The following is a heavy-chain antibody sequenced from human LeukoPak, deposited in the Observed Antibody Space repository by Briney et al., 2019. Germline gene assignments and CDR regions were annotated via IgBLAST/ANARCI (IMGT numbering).Heavy chain of an antibody. Sequence: SETLSLTCTVSGGSISSYYWSWIRQPPGKGLEWIGYIYYSGSTNYNPSLKSRVTISVDTSKNQFSLKLSSVTAADTAVYYCARGSNYYYYGVDVWGQGTTVTVSS. D-gene: IGHD2-2*01. CDR1: GGSISSYY. CDR3: ARGSNYYYYGVDV. CDR2: IYYSGST. J-gene: IGHJ6*02. V-gene: IGHV4-59*08.